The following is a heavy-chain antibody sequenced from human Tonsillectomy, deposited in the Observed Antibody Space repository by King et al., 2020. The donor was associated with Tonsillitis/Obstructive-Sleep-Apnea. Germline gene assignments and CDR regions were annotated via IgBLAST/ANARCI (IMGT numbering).Heavy chain of an antibody. D-gene: IGHD1-26*01. CDR3: ARDRGACTHDY. V-gene: IGHV3-7*01. J-gene: IGHJ4*02. CDR2: IKEDGSEQ. CDR1: GFTFSSYW. Sequence: VQLVETGGGLVQPGGSLRLSCAASGFTFSSYWMSWVRQAPGKGLEWVANIKEDGSEQNYVDSVKGRFTISRDNAKNSLYLQMNSLRAEDTAVYYCARDRGACTHDYWGQGTLVTVSS.